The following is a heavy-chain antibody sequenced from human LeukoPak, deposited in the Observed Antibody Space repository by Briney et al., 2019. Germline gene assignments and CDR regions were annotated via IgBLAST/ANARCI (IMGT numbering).Heavy chain of an antibody. V-gene: IGHV3-74*01. Sequence: TGGSLRLSCAASGFTFSSYWMHWVRQAPGKGLVWVSRINSDGSSTSYADSVKGQVTISRDNSKSTQYLQMDSLRPGDTAVYYCARQGDTASWYFDYWGQGTLVTVSS. CDR3: ARQGDTASWYFDY. J-gene: IGHJ4*02. D-gene: IGHD2-21*02. CDR2: INSDGSST. CDR1: GFTFSSYW.